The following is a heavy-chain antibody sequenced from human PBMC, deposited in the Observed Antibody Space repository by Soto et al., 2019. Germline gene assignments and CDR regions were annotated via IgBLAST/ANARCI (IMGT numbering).Heavy chain of an antibody. Sequence: ITLEESGPTLVKPTETLTLTCTFSGFSLTTGVGVGWVRQTPGKALEWLALVYWDDDKHYNPSLKTRLTITKDDSKGQVVLTMTKMDPAASATYYCATVTADFWGPGTLVTVS. CDR1: GFSLTTGVG. J-gene: IGHJ4*02. CDR3: ATVTADF. CDR2: VYWDDDK. D-gene: IGHD4-4*01. V-gene: IGHV2-5*02.